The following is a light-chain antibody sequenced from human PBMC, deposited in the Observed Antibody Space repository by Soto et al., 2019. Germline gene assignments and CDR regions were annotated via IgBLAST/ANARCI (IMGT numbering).Light chain of an antibody. CDR3: SSYTSSSTLEV. V-gene: IGLV2-14*01. CDR1: SSDVGGYNY. Sequence: QSALTQPASVSGSPGQSITISCTGTSSDVGGYNYVSWYQQHPGKAPKRMIYDVSNRPSGVSNRFSGSKSGNTASLTISGLQAEDEADYSCSSYTSSSTLEVFGTGTKVTVL. J-gene: IGLJ1*01. CDR2: DVS.